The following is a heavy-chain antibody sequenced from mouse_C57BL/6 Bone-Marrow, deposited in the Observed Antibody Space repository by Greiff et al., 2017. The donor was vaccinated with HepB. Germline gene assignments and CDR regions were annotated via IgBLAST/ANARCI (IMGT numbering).Heavy chain of an antibody. D-gene: IGHD2-4*01. CDR2: INPNNGGT. V-gene: IGHV1-26*01. CDR3: AREDYDYGAWFAY. J-gene: IGHJ3*01. Sequence: EVQLQQSGPELVKPGASVKISCKASGYTFTDYYMNWVKQSHGKSLEWIGDINPNNGGTSYNQKFKGKATLTVDKSSSTAYMELRSLTSEDSAVYYCAREDYDYGAWFAYWGQGTLVTVSA. CDR1: GYTFTDYY.